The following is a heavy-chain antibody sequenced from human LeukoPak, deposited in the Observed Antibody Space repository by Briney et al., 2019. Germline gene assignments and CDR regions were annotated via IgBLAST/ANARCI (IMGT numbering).Heavy chain of an antibody. CDR3: AKSWSYYDSSGYDTPGDY. D-gene: IGHD3-22*01. V-gene: IGHV3-30*18. CDR1: GFTFSSYG. CDR2: ISYDGSNK. J-gene: IGHJ4*02. Sequence: GGSLRLSCAASGFTFSSYGMHWVRQAPGKGLEWVAVISYDGSNKYYADSVKGRFTTSRDNSKNTLYLQMNSLRAEDTAVYYCAKSWSYYDSSGYDTPGDYWGQGTLVTVSS.